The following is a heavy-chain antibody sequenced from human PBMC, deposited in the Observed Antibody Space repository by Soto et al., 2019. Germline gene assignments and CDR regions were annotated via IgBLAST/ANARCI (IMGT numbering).Heavy chain of an antibody. CDR2: INHSGST. D-gene: IGHD2-15*01. J-gene: IGHJ5*02. CDR3: AREGVVVVAARPRRIQFDP. V-gene: IGHV4-4*02. CDR1: GDSISSNNW. Sequence: PSETLSLTCTVSGDSISSNNWWNWVRQPPGKGLEWIGEINHSGSTNYNPSLKSRVTISVDTSKNQFSLKLSSVTAADTAVYYCAREGVVVVAARPRRIQFDPWGQGTLVTVSS.